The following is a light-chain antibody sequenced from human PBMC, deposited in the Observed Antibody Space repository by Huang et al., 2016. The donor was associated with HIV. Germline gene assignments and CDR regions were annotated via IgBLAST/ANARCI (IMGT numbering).Light chain of an antibody. CDR2: GAS. CDR1: QSVSSSY. Sequence: EIVLTQSPGTLSLSPGERATLSCRASQSVSSSYLAWYQQKPGQAPRLLIYGASSRATGNPDRFSGSGSGTDFTLTISRLEPEDFAVYYCQQYGSSRIFTFGPGTKVDIK. J-gene: IGKJ3*01. V-gene: IGKV3-20*01. CDR3: QQYGSSRIFT.